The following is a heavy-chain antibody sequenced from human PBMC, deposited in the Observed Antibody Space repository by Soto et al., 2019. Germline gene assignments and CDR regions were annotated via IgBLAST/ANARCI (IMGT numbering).Heavy chain of an antibody. CDR3: VKGSRDYRPYYFDY. Sequence: EVQLLASGGGLIQPGGSLRLSCVASGFTFGTYVMSWVRQAPGKGLEWILAINGGGGSTYYADSVKGRFTISRDNSKNTLYLQMNSLGADDTAVYYCVKGSRDYRPYYFDYWGQGTQVTVSS. V-gene: IGHV3-23*01. CDR2: INGGGGST. J-gene: IGHJ4*02. D-gene: IGHD3-3*01. CDR1: GFTFGTYV.